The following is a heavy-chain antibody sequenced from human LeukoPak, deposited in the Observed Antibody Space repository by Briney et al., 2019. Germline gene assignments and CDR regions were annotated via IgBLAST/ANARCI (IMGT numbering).Heavy chain of an antibody. D-gene: IGHD4-17*01. Sequence: SVKVSCKAFGATLNLGHAFIWARQAPGQGLQWMGRTGPFIGAVSYAQNFQGRVSFTADKPTSTLYLELNSLRPEDTAIYYCSPCGHAYDWFGPWGQGTLVSVSA. CDR3: SPCGHAYDWFGP. CDR1: GATLNLGHA. J-gene: IGHJ5*02. CDR2: TGPFIGAV. V-gene: IGHV1-69*04.